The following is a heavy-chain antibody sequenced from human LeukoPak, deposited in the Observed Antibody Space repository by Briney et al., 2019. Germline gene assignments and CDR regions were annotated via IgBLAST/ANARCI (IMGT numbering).Heavy chain of an antibody. D-gene: IGHD6-19*01. CDR3: AKDGQRRAVSVVTYMDA. CDR2: INWNSGRM. Sequence: GGSLRLSCAAAGFTFDDYAMHWVRQAPGKGLEWVSTINWNSGRMEYADSVKGRFTISRDNAKNSLYLQMNSLRDEDTALYYCAKDGQRRAVSVVTYMDAWGKGTTVIVSS. J-gene: IGHJ6*03. V-gene: IGHV3-9*01. CDR1: GFTFDDYA.